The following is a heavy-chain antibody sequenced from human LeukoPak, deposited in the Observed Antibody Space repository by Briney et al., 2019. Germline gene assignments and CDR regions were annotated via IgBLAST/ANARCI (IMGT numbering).Heavy chain of an antibody. J-gene: IGHJ5*02. Sequence: GGSLRLSCAASGFTFSNYSMNWVRQAPGKGLEWVSYISSSSSTIYYADSVKGRFTISRDNSKNTLYLQMNSLRAEDTAVYYCAKDNRGYFGGNNWFDPWGQGTLVTVSS. CDR3: AKDNRGYFGGNNWFDP. D-gene: IGHD3-16*01. CDR2: ISSSSSTI. V-gene: IGHV3-48*01. CDR1: GFTFSNYS.